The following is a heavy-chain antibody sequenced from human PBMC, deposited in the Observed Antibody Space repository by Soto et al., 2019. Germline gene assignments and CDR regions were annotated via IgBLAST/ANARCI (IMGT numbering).Heavy chain of an antibody. CDR1: GASISSSNW. CDR2: IHHSGTT. J-gene: IGHJ6*02. D-gene: IGHD6-13*01. V-gene: IGHV4-4*02. Sequence: QLQESGPGLVRPSGTLSLTCAVSGASISSSNWWTWVRQAPGKGLEWIGEIHHSGTTSYNPSLTSRHTISVDKSRNLFSLILNSVTAGDTAVYDCARAPTRPSSHRRLTSGLDVWGQGTTVAVTS. CDR3: ARAPTRPSSHRRLTSGLDV.